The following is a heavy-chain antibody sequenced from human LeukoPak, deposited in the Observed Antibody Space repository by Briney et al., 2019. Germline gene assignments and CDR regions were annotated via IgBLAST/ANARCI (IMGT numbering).Heavy chain of an antibody. V-gene: IGHV1-2*02. CDR2: INPHSGGT. D-gene: IGHD5-24*01. CDR3: AREGVSGDGYNFFDY. J-gene: IGHJ4*02. CDR1: GYTFIGYY. Sequence: ASVKVSFKASGYTFIGYYMHWVRQAPGQGLEWIGWINPHSGGTNSGQNFQGRVTISRDTSISKVYMELSRLRSDDTALYYCAREGVSGDGYNFFDYWGQGTLVTVSS.